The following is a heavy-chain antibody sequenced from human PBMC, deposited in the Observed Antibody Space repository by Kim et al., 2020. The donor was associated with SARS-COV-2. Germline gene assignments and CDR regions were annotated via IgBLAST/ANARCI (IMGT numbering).Heavy chain of an antibody. J-gene: IGHJ6*01. Sequence: SVKVSCKASGGTFCSYAISGVRLAPGQGLEWMGGIIPIFGTANYAQKFQGRATITADESTSTAYMVLSSLRSEDTAVYYCARGSLVPAAIYYYYGMDVW. CDR3: ARGSLVPAAIYYYYGMDV. CDR1: GGTFCSYA. D-gene: IGHD2-2*01. CDR2: IIPIFGTA. V-gene: IGHV1-69*13.